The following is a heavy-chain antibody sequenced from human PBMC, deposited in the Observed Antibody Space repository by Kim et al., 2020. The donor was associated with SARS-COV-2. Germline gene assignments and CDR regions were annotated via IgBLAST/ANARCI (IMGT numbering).Heavy chain of an antibody. CDR2: IYYSGST. V-gene: IGHV4-31*03. D-gene: IGHD3-10*01. J-gene: IGHJ4*02. Sequence: SETLSLTCTVSGGSISSGGYYWSWIRQHPGKGLEWIGYIYYSGSTYYNPSLKSRVTISVDTSKNQFSLKLSSVTAADTAVYYCARDTSAYGSSHWGQGTLVTVSS. CDR3: ARDTSAYGSSH. CDR1: GGSISSGGYY.